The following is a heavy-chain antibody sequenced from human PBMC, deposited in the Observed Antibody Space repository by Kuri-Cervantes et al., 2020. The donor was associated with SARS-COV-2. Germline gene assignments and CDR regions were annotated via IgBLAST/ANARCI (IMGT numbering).Heavy chain of an antibody. CDR1: GGSFSAYY. CDR2: INHSGST. J-gene: IGHJ4*02. Sequence: GSLRLSCAVYGGSFSAYYWSWIRQPPGKGLEWIGEINHSGSTNYNPSLKGRVTISVDTSKHQLSLKLSSVTAADTAVYYCAGSPGGVFDCWGRGTLVTVSS. CDR3: AGSPGGVFDC. V-gene: IGHV4-34*01. D-gene: IGHD3-16*01.